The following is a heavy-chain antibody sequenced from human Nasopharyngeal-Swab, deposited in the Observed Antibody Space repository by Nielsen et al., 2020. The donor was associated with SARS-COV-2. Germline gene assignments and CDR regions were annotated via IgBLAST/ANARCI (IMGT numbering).Heavy chain of an antibody. Sequence: VRQAPGKGLEWVSAISGSGGSTYHADSVKGRFTISRDNSKNTLYLQMNSLRAEDTAVYYCARVARDIVVVPASMKAYYYYGMDVWGQGTTVTVSS. D-gene: IGHD2-2*01. CDR3: ARVARDIVVVPASMKAYYYYGMDV. CDR2: ISGSGGST. J-gene: IGHJ6*02. V-gene: IGHV3-23*01.